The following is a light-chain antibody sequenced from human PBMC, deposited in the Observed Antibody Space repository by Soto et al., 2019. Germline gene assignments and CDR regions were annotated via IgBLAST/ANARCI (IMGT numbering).Light chain of an antibody. CDR3: QQSNTGGT. CDR2: DAS. J-gene: IGKJ1*01. CDR1: QSISSW. Sequence: DLQMTQSPSTLSASVGDRVTITCRASQSISSWLAWYQQKPGKAPKLLIYDASNLESGIPSRFSGSGAGTEFTLTISSLQPDDFATYYCQQSNTGGTFGQGTKVDIK. V-gene: IGKV1-5*01.